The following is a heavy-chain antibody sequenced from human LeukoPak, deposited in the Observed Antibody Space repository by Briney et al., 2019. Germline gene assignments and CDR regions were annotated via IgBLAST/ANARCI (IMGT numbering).Heavy chain of an antibody. D-gene: IGHD4-17*01. J-gene: IGHJ4*02. V-gene: IGHV4-59*08. CDR1: GGSISGYY. Sequence: PSETLSLTCTVSGGSISGYYYNWIRQPPGKGLEWIGYIYYSGSTNYNPSLKSRVTISVDTSKNQFSLRLSSVTAADTAVYYCARLQYGDFYFDYWGQGALVTVSS. CDR2: IYYSGST. CDR3: ARLQYGDFYFDY.